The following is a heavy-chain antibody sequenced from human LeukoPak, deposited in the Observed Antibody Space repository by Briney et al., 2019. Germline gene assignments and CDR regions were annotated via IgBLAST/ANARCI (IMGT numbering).Heavy chain of an antibody. Sequence: RSSETLSLTCTVSGVSITTYYWSWIRQPAGKGLEWIGRIYTSGSTNYNPSLKSRVTMSVDTSKNQFSLKLSSVTAADTAVYYCARDSYYYGSGTVSQGYWGQGTLVTVSS. J-gene: IGHJ4*02. CDR3: ARDSYYYGSGTVSQGY. CDR2: IYTSGST. D-gene: IGHD3-10*01. V-gene: IGHV4-4*07. CDR1: GVSITTYY.